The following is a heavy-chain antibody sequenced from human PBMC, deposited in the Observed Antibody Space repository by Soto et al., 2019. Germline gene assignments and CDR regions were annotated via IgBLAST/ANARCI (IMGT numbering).Heavy chain of an antibody. CDR2: IKSKTDGGTT. V-gene: IGHV3-15*07. J-gene: IGHJ4*02. D-gene: IGHD1-26*01. Sequence: GESLKISCAASGFTFSNAWMNWVRQAPGKGLEWVGRIKSKTDGGTTDYAAPVKGRFTISRDDSKNTLYLQMNSLKTEDTAVYYCTTAKKWELLGYWGQGTLVTVSS. CDR3: TTAKKWELLGY. CDR1: GFTFSNAW.